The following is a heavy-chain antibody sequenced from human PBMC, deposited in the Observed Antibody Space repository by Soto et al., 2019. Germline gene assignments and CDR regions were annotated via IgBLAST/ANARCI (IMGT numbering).Heavy chain of an antibody. CDR3: ARGAPPFDD. V-gene: IGHV3-72*01. Sequence: EVQLVQSGGGLVQPGGSLRLSCAASGLTLSDHYMDWVRQTPGKGLEWIGRSRNKEIGYITEYAASVKGRFTISRDDSKNSLYLQMNSLRTDATAVYYCARGAPPFDDWGQGTLVTVSS. CDR2: SRNKEIGYIT. CDR1: GLTLSDHY. J-gene: IGHJ4*02.